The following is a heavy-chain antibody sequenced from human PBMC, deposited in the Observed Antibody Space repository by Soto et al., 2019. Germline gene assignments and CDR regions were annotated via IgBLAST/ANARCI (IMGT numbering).Heavy chain of an antibody. CDR2: ISYDGSNK. V-gene: IGHV3-30-3*01. D-gene: IGHD6-19*01. CDR3: ARETNAPFSSGWEHFDY. Sequence: GGSLRLSCAASGFTFSSYAMHWVRQAPGKGLEWVAVISYDGSNKYYADSVKGRFTISRDNSKNTLYLQMNSLRAEDTAVYYCARETNAPFSSGWEHFDYWGQGTLVTVSS. J-gene: IGHJ4*02. CDR1: GFTFSSYA.